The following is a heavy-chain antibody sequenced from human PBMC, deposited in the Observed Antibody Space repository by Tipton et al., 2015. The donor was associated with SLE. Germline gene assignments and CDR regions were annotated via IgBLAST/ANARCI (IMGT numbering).Heavy chain of an antibody. Sequence: SLRLSCAASGFYFPSYAMQWVRQAPGKGLVWVSRINSDGSRTTYADSVKGRLTISRDNAKNTLYLQMNSLRGEDTAVYYCARDPLNYYNHYMDVWGKGTTVTVSS. J-gene: IGHJ6*03. CDR2: INSDGSRT. V-gene: IGHV3-74*01. CDR3: ARDPLNYYNHYMDV. CDR1: GFYFPSYA.